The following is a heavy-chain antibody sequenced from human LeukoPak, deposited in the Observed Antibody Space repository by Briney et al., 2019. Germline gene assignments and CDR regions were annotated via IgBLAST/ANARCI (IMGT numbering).Heavy chain of an antibody. CDR3: ARSLYARVMTTVTDDAFDI. V-gene: IGHV1-2*02. Sequence: GASVKVSCKASGYTFTGYYMHWVRQAPGQGLEWMGWINPNSGGTNHAQEFQGRGTMTRDTSISTAYMELSRLRSDDTAVYYCARSLYARVMTTVTDDAFDIWGQGTMVTVSS. CDR2: INPNSGGT. CDR1: GYTFTGYY. J-gene: IGHJ3*02. D-gene: IGHD4-17*01.